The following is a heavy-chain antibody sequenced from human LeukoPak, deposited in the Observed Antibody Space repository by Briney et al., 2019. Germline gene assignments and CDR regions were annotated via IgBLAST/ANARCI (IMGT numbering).Heavy chain of an antibody. J-gene: IGHJ4*02. CDR1: AFTLTIYR. V-gene: IGHV3-33*01. CDR3: ARERDGDYVRYFDC. D-gene: IGHD4-17*01. CDR2: IWDDGSNK. Sequence: PGSSLTLSCALSAFTLTIYRMLGLRHAPGQGREWVAVIWDDGSNKYYADAVKGRFSISRDNSKNALYLQMNSLRAEDTAVYYCARERDGDYVRYFDCWGQGTLVTVSS.